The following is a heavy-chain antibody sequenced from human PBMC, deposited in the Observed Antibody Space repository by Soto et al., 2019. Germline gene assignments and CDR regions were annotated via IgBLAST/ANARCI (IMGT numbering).Heavy chain of an antibody. Sequence: QGQLVQSGPEVKKPGASVKVSCKASGYTFTRYGISWVRQAPGQGLEWMGWISGYNGDTNYAQKVQGRGTMTIDTSTCTAYMELRSLTSDDTDIYYCAKNGQLPYFYCGMDVWGQGTTVTVSS. V-gene: IGHV1-18*01. CDR2: ISGYNGDT. J-gene: IGHJ6*02. D-gene: IGHD1-1*01. CDR3: AKNGQLPYFYCGMDV. CDR1: GYTFTRYG.